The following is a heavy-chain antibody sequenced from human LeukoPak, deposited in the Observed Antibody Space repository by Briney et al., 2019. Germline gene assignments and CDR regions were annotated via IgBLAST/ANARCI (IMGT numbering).Heavy chain of an antibody. CDR3: ASSGSSWSEFDY. V-gene: IGHV4-59*01. CDR2: IYSSGST. J-gene: IGHJ4*02. Sequence: SETLSLTCTVSGASISSYYWSWIRQPPGKRLEWIGYIYSSGSTNYNPSLRSRVTISVDTSKNQFSLKLSSVTAADTAVYYCASSGSSWSEFDYWGQGTLVTVSS. D-gene: IGHD6-13*01. CDR1: GASISSYY.